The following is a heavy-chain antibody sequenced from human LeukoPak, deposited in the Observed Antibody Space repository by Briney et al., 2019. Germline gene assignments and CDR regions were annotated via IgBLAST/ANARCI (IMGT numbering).Heavy chain of an antibody. Sequence: GGSLRLSCAASGFTLSSCAMSWVRQAPGKGLEWVSGISGRGGSTYYADSVKGRFTISRDISKNSVYLQMNSLRAEDTAIYHCACSSAWSRQIDYWGQGTLVTVSS. V-gene: IGHV3-23*01. CDR3: ACSSAWSRQIDY. J-gene: IGHJ4*02. CDR2: ISGRGGST. D-gene: IGHD6-19*01. CDR1: GFTLSSCA.